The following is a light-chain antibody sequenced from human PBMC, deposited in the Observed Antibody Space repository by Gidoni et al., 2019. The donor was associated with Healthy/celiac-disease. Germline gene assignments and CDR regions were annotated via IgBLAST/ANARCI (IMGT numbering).Light chain of an antibody. CDR1: SSNIGSNY. J-gene: IGLJ2*01. CDR2: RNN. V-gene: IGLV1-47*01. CDR3: AAWDDSLSGVV. Sequence: QSVLTQPPSASGTPAQGVTIASSASSSNIGSNYVYWYQQRPGTAPKLLIYRNNQRPSGVPDRFSGSKSGTSASLAISGLRSEDEADYYCAAWDDSLSGVVFGGGTKLTVL.